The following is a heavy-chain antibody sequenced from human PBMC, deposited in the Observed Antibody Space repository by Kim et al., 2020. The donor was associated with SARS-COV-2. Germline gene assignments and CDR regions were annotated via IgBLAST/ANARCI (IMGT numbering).Heavy chain of an antibody. CDR3: ARVHRGYFDL. V-gene: IGHV4-34*01. Sequence: SETLSLTCAVYGGSFSGYYWSWIRQPPGKGLEWIGEINHSGSTNYNPSLKSRVTISVDTYKNQFSLKLSSVTAADTAVYYCARVHRGYFDLWGRGTLVTVSS. CDR1: GGSFSGYY. CDR2: INHSGST. J-gene: IGHJ2*01.